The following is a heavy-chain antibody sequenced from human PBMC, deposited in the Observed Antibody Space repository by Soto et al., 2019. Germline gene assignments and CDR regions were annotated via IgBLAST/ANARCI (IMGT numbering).Heavy chain of an antibody. V-gene: IGHV3-30-3*01. CDR3: AREWLVKYFQH. CDR2: ISYDGSNK. J-gene: IGHJ1*01. Sequence: QVQLVESGGGVVQPGRSLRLSCAASGFTFSSYAMHWVRQAPGKGLEWVAVISYDGSNKYYADSVKGRFTISRDNSKNTRYLQMNSLRAEDTAVYYCAREWLVKYFQHWGQGTLVTVSS. CDR1: GFTFSSYA. D-gene: IGHD6-19*01.